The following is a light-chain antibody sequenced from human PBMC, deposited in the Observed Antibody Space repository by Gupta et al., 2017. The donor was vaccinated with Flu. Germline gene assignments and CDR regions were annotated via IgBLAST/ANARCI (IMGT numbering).Light chain of an antibody. Sequence: QSALPQPPSVSGSPGQSITISCTGTSSDIGDYNYVSWYQHHPGKAPKLMIYEVINRPSGASNRFSGSKSGTTASLTISGLQADDEAEYYCSSYGSSNTLVFGGGTKLTVL. CDR1: SSDIGDYNY. J-gene: IGLJ2*01. V-gene: IGLV2-14*01. CDR2: EVI. CDR3: SSYGSSNTLV.